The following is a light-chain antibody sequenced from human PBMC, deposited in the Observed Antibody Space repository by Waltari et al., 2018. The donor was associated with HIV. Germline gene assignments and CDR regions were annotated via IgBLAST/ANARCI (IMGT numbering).Light chain of an antibody. CDR3: ATWDDSLDGPM. V-gene: IGLV1-44*01. CDR1: ISDIGSNT. CDR2: SND. J-gene: IGLJ3*02. Sequence: QSVLTQPPSASGTPGQRVTISCSESISDIGSNTVNWYQQLPGTAPKLLIYSNDQRPSGVPDRFSGSKSGTSASLAISGLRSEDEADYYCATWDDSLDGPMFGGGTKLTVL.